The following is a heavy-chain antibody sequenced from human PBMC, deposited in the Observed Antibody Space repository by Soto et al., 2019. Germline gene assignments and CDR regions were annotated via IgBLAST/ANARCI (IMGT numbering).Heavy chain of an antibody. Sequence: GGSLRLSCAASGFTFSSYWMSWVRQAPGKGLEWVANIKQDGSEKYYVDSVKGRFTISRANAKNSLYLQMNSLRAEDTAVYYCARVTYFLPLSLNYYDSSGSYSRWFDPWGQGTLVTVSS. CDR1: GFTFSSYW. V-gene: IGHV3-7*05. CDR3: ARVTYFLPLSLNYYDSSGSYSRWFDP. CDR2: IKQDGSEK. D-gene: IGHD3-22*01. J-gene: IGHJ5*02.